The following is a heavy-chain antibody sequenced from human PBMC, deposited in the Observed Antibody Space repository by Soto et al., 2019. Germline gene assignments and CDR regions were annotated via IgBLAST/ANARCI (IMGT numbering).Heavy chain of an antibody. D-gene: IGHD2-2*02. J-gene: IGHJ5*02. CDR2: INHSGST. Sequence: SETLSLTCAVYGGSFSGYYWSWIGQPPGKGLEWIGEINHSGSTNYNPSLKSRVTISVDTSKNQFSLKLSSVTAADTAVYYCARGPSRYCSSTSCYKADPWGQGTLVTVSS. V-gene: IGHV4-34*01. CDR1: GGSFSGYY. CDR3: ARGPSRYCSSTSCYKADP.